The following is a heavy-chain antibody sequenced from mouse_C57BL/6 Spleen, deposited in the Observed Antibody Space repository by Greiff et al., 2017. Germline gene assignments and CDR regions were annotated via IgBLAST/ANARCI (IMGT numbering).Heavy chain of an antibody. CDR3: GRKGITTVVADFDY. CDR2: IYPGDGDT. J-gene: IGHJ2*01. D-gene: IGHD1-1*01. CDR1: GYAFRSYW. Sequence: QVQLQQSGAELVKPGASVKISCKASGYAFRSYWMNWVKQRPGKGLEWIGQIYPGDGDTNYNGKFKGKATLTADKSSSTAYMLLSSLTSEDSAVYFCGRKGITTVVADFDYWGQGTTLTVSS. V-gene: IGHV1-80*01.